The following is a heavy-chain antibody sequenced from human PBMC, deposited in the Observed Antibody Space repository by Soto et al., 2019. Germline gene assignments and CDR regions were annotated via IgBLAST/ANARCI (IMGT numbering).Heavy chain of an antibody. J-gene: IGHJ6*02. CDR3: ARGHIVVVPAAIRLYYYYGMDV. Sequence: GGSLILSCAASGFTFSSYSMHWVRQAPDKGLEWVAVISYDGSNKYYADSVKGRFTISRDNSKNTLYLQMNSLRAEDTAVYYYARGHIVVVPAAIRLYYYYGMDVWGQGTTVTVSS. CDR1: GFTFSSYS. D-gene: IGHD2-2*01. CDR2: ISYDGSNK. V-gene: IGHV3-30-3*01.